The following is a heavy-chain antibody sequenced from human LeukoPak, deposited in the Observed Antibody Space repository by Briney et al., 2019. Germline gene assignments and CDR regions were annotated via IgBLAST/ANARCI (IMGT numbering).Heavy chain of an antibody. J-gene: IGHJ4*02. CDR3: AGSSLGSSSAYRHFDY. Sequence: GGSLRLSCAASGFSFSDFWMNWVRQAPGKGLEWLANIKEDGSEKHYVDSVKGRFTISRDNTKNSLYLRMNSLRAEDTAVYYCAGSSLGSSSAYRHFDYWGQGTLVTVSS. V-gene: IGHV3-7*01. CDR1: GFSFSDFW. D-gene: IGHD6-6*01. CDR2: IKEDGSEK.